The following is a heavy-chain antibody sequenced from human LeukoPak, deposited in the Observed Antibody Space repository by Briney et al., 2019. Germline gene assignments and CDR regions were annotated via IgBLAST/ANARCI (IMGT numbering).Heavy chain of an antibody. Sequence: SGTLSLTCAVSGGSISSSNWWSWVRPPPGKGLEWIGEIYHSGSTNYNPSIKSRVTISVDKSKNQFSLKLSSVTAADTAVYYCARIVVVPAAIEYYFDYWGQGTLVTVSS. V-gene: IGHV4-4*02. J-gene: IGHJ4*02. CDR2: IYHSGST. CDR1: GGSISSSNW. CDR3: ARIVVVPAAIEYYFDY. D-gene: IGHD2-2*01.